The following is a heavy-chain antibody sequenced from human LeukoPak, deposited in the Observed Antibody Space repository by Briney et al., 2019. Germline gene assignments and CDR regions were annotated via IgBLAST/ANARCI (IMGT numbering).Heavy chain of an antibody. CDR3: ARDQVEQQLVPGGFDP. D-gene: IGHD6-13*01. Sequence: GGSLRLSCAASGFTFSSSAMNWVRQVPGKGLEWVSASGTAGDTYYADSVKGRFTISRDDSKNTLYLQMNSLRAEDTAVYYCARDQVEQQLVPGGFDPWGQGTLVTVSS. CDR1: GFTFSSSA. CDR2: SGTAGDT. J-gene: IGHJ5*02. V-gene: IGHV3-23*01.